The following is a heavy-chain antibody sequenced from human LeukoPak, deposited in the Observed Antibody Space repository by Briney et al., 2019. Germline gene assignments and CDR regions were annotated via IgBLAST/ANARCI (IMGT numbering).Heavy chain of an antibody. CDR2: ISDSGST. V-gene: IGHV4-59*08. Sequence: PSETLSLTCTVSGDSISGYYWSWIRQPRGRGLEWIGCISDSGSTNYNPSLKSRVTISVDTSKNQVSLNLSSVTAADTAVYYCARHRRRYYGSGTYDFDYWGQGTLVTVSS. CDR1: GDSISGYY. CDR3: ARHRRRYYGSGTYDFDY. D-gene: IGHD3-10*01. J-gene: IGHJ4*02.